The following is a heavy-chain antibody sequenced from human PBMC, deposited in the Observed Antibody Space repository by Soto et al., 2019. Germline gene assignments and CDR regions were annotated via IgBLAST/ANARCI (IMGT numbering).Heavy chain of an antibody. D-gene: IGHD3-22*01. CDR3: AKVLGTLIVVLIDAFDV. V-gene: IGHV3-23*01. Sequence: EVQLLESGGGLVQPGGSLRLSCAASGSTSSSYAMSWIRQAPGKGLEWVSTISGSGHSTYYADSVKGRFTISRDNSKNTLYLQMNSLRAEDTAVYYCAKVLGTLIVVLIDAFDVWGQGTLVTVSS. CDR2: ISGSGHST. CDR1: GSTSSSYA. J-gene: IGHJ3*01.